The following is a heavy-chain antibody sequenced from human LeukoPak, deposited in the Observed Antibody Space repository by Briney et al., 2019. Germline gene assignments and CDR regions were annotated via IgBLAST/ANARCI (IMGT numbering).Heavy chain of an antibody. V-gene: IGHV3-7*01. Sequence: GGSLRLSCAASGFTFSSYWMSWVRQAPGKGLEWVANIKQDGSEKYYVDSVKGRFTISRDNAKNSLYLQMNSLRAEDTAVYYCARVGLELLYYYYMDVWGKGTTVTVSS. CDR1: GFTFSSYW. CDR3: ARVGLELLYYYYMDV. CDR2: IKQDGSEK. J-gene: IGHJ6*03. D-gene: IGHD1-7*01.